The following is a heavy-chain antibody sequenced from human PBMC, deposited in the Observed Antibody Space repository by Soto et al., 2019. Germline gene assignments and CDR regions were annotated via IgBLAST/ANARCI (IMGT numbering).Heavy chain of an antibody. CDR3: ARAPAEYYDERGKGTRYFDY. Sequence: QVQLRESGPGLVKPSEALSLTCTVSGGSVSGYYWSWIRQPPGKGLEWIGYVHHSGGTNYNPSMQSRLTMSIDTSNNRSSLRLNSVTATDTAMYYCARAPAEYYDERGKGTRYFDYWGQGTLVTVSS. V-gene: IGHV4-59*02. CDR2: VHHSGGT. J-gene: IGHJ4*02. CDR1: GGSVSGYY. D-gene: IGHD4-17*01.